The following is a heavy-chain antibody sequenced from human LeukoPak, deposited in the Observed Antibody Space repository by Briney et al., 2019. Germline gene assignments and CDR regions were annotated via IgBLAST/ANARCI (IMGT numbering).Heavy chain of an antibody. CDR3: ARDFCSDGSCYSYFHY. V-gene: IGHV4-59*01. CDR2: IYSTGGT. J-gene: IGHJ4*02. Sequence: SETLSLTCSVSGGSIGGYYWSWIRQPPGKGLEWIGYIYSTGGTNYNPSLKSRVIISLDTSKNQFSLGLSSVTAADTAVYYCARDFCSDGSCYSYFHYWGQGILVTVSS. CDR1: GGSIGGYY. D-gene: IGHD2-15*01.